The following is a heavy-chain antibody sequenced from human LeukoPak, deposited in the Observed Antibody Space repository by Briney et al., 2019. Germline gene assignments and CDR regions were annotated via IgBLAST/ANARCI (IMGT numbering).Heavy chain of an antibody. D-gene: IGHD3-9*01. Sequence: PGGSLRLSCAASGFTVSNNYVSWVRQAPVKGLDWVSVIYSGGSIYYADSVKGRLTISRDSSKNTVYLQMNSVRAEDTAVYYCARSGVYDILTGYHFYFDHWGQGTLVTVSS. CDR2: IYSGGSI. CDR1: GFTVSNNY. CDR3: ARSGVYDILTGYHFYFDH. V-gene: IGHV3-53*01. J-gene: IGHJ4*02.